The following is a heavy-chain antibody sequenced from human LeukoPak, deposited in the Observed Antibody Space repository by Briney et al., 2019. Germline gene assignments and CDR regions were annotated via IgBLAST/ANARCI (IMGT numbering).Heavy chain of an antibody. CDR2: ISPGDSDT. D-gene: IGHD6-13*01. J-gene: IGHJ4*02. CDR3: ARHFTSISSWTDY. V-gene: IGHV5-51*01. CDR1: RSSFTNYC. Sequence: PGESLKIYFKGSRSSFTNYCIGWVRPMPGKSLELMGIISPGDSDTRYSASFQGQVTISADKSISTAYLQWSSLQASDTAMYYCARHFTSISSWTDYWGQGTLVTVSS.